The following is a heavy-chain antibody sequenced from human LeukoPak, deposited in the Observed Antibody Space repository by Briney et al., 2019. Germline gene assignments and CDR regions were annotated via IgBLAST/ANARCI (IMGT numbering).Heavy chain of an antibody. CDR3: VRDRGGYNYVA. CDR1: GFTFSSYG. J-gene: IGHJ5*02. V-gene: IGHV3-33*01. Sequence: GGSLRLSCVVSGFTFSSYGMHWVRQAPGKGLEWVVVIWSDGSNKYYADSVKGRFTISRDNSKNTLYLQMNGLRAEDTAVYYCVRDRGGYNYVAWGQGTLVTVSS. D-gene: IGHD5-24*01. CDR2: IWSDGSNK.